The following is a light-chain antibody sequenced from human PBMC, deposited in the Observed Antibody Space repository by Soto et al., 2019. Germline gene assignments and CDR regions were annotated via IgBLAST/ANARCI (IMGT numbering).Light chain of an antibody. Sequence: EKVLTQSPGTLSLSPGERATLSCRASQSVGRDYLAWFQQKPGQAPRLLIHDASRRATGIPDRFSGSGSGTDFTLTINRLEPEDFAVYYCQQYASSPITFGQGTRVDIK. V-gene: IGKV3-20*01. J-gene: IGKJ5*01. CDR1: QSVGRDY. CDR2: DAS. CDR3: QQYASSPIT.